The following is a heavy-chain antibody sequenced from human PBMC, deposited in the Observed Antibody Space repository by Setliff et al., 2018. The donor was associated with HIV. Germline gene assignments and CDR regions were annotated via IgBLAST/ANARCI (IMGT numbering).Heavy chain of an antibody. Sequence: PWGSLRLSCAASGFTFSSYGMHWVRQAPGKGLEWVAFIRYDGSNKYYAGSVRGRFTISRDNSENTLYLQMNSLRPEDTAIYYCAKEVPYSNGFMYFDYWGQGTLVTVSS. CDR1: GFTFSSYG. CDR3: AKEVPYSNGFMYFDY. V-gene: IGHV3-30*02. CDR2: IRYDGSNK. J-gene: IGHJ4*02. D-gene: IGHD3-22*01.